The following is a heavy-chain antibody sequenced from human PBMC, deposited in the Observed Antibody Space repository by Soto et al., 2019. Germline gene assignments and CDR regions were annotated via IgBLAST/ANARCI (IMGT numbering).Heavy chain of an antibody. Sequence: GSLRLSCAASGFIFSDYYMSWIRRAPGKGLEWVSYISTGGDTIYYADSVKGRFTISRDNAKNSLYLQMNSLRAEDTAVYYCARDQYSSAWYPDYWGQGTLVTVSS. V-gene: IGHV3-11*01. D-gene: IGHD6-19*01. CDR2: ISTGGDTI. CDR3: ARDQYSSAWYPDY. CDR1: GFIFSDYY. J-gene: IGHJ4*02.